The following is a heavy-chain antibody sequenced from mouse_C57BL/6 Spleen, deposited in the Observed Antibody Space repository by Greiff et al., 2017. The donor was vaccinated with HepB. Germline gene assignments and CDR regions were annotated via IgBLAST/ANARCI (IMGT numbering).Heavy chain of an antibody. CDR3: ARASSTMVRAWFAY. CDR1: GYAFRSSW. V-gene: IGHV1-82*01. CDR2: IYPGDGDT. D-gene: IGHD2-2*01. Sequence: VQLQQSGPELVKPGASVKISCKASGYAFRSSWMNWVKQRPGKGLEWIGRIYPGDGDTNYNGKFKGKATITADKSSSTAYMQLSSLTSEDSAVYFCARASSTMVRAWFAYWGQGTLVTVSA. J-gene: IGHJ3*01.